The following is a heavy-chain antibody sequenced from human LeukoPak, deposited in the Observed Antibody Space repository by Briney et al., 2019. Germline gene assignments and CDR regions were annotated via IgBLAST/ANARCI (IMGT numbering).Heavy chain of an antibody. J-gene: IGHJ5*02. D-gene: IGHD3-10*01. CDR1: GDSVSSNSAT. V-gene: IGHV6-1*01. CDR3: ARNTPDFGAHQRFDP. Sequence: SQTLSLTCAISGDSVSSNSATWNWVRQSPSRGLEWLGRTYYRSKWYNDYAVSVKSRITINPDTSKNQFSLQLNSVTPEDTAVYYCARNTPDFGAHQRFDPCGQGTLVTVSS. CDR2: TYYRSKWYN.